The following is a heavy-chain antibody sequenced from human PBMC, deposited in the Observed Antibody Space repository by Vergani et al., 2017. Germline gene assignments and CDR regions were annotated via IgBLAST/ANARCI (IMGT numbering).Heavy chain of an antibody. CDR1: GGPVSSGSNY. Sequence: QVQLQESGPGLVKPSETLSLPGTVPGGPVSSGSNYWSWIRQPPGKGLEWFGYIYYSGSTNYNPSLKSRVTISVDTSKNQFSLKLSSVTAADTAVYYCARVGSTTTVVTPGGNYYYYGMDVWGQGTTVTVSS. D-gene: IGHD4-23*01. J-gene: IGHJ6*02. V-gene: IGHV4-61*01. CDR2: IYYSGST. CDR3: ARVGSTTTVVTPGGNYYYYGMDV.